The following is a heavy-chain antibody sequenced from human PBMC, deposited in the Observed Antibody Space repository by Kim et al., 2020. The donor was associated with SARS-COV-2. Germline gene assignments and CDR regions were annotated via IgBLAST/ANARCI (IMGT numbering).Heavy chain of an antibody. CDR2: MNSDGSST. CDR3: ARDPHPSALYYDILTGEKRFDP. J-gene: IGHJ5*02. D-gene: IGHD3-9*01. V-gene: IGHV3-74*01. CDR1: GFTCSSYW. Sequence: GGSLRLSCAASGFTCSSYWMHWVRQAPGKGLVWVSRMNSDGSSTSYADSVKGRFTISRDNAKNTLYLQMNSLRAEDTAVYYCARDPHPSALYYDILTGEKRFDPWGQGTLVTVSS.